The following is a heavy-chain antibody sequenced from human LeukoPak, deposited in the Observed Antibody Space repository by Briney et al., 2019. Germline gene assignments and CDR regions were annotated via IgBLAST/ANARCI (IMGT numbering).Heavy chain of an antibody. CDR2: ISSSGGAT. CDR3: AKVGVGGYDILTGYFDY. CDR1: GFTFSSYA. J-gene: IGHJ4*02. D-gene: IGHD3-9*01. Sequence: GGSLRLSCAVSGFTFSSYAMTWFRKAPGKGLGWVSVISSSGGATFYTASVKGRFTISRDNSKNTLYLQMNSLRAEDTAVYYCAKVGVGGYDILTGYFDYWGQGTLVTVSS. V-gene: IGHV3-23*01.